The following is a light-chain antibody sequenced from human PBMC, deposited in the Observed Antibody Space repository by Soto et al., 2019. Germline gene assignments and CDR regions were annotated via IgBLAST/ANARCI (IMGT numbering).Light chain of an antibody. V-gene: IGLV2-14*03. Sequence: QSALTQPASVSGSPRQSITISCTGASSDVGSYTYVSWYQQHPGKAPKLIIYDVNNRTSGVSNRFSGSKSGNTASLTISGLQAEDEDDHYCSSYTSSSTLYVFGTGTQLTVL. CDR2: DVN. CDR3: SSYTSSSTLYV. CDR1: SSDVGSYTY. J-gene: IGLJ1*01.